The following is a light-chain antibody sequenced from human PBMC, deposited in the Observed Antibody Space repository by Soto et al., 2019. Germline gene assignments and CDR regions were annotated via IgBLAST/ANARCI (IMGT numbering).Light chain of an antibody. CDR3: QQYDKVPQT. V-gene: IGKV3-20*01. J-gene: IGKJ1*01. Sequence: EIVLTQSPGTLSLSPGERATLPCRASQSVGRNYLAWYQQKPGQAPRLLIHRISTRATGIPDRFSGSGSATDFTLTISRLEPEDSAVYYCQQYDKVPQTFGQGTRVEIK. CDR1: QSVGRNY. CDR2: RIS.